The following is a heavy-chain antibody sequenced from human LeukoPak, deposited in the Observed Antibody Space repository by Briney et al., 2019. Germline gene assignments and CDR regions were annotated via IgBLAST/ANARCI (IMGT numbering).Heavy chain of an antibody. J-gene: IGHJ5*02. V-gene: IGHV1-2*02. D-gene: IGHD6-19*01. CDR3: ARDVAVAGGFDP. Sequence: GASVKVSCKASGYTFTGYYMHWVRQAPGQGLGWMGWINPNSGGTNYAQKFQGRVTMTRDTSISTAYMELSRLRSDDTAVYYCARDVAVAGGFDPWGQGTLVTVSS. CDR1: GYTFTGYY. CDR2: INPNSGGT.